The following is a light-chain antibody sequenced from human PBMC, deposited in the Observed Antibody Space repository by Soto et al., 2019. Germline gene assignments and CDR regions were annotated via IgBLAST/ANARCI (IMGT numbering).Light chain of an antibody. CDR3: QKCDYLLI. CDR1: HDSTSY. CDR2: DAS. J-gene: IGKJ3*01. Sequence: DIQMTQSPSSLSASVGDIVTITCPARHDSTSYLNWYQHKPGKAPKLLIHDASILEAGVPSRFSGRGSGTDFTFTISRLQPEHVETYYVQKCDYLLIFGPGTTVDFK. V-gene: IGKV1-33*01.